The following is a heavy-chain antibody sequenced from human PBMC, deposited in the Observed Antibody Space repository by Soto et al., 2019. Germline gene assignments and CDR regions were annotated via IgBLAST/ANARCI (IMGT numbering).Heavy chain of an antibody. D-gene: IGHD3-16*01. CDR2: MNPGSGDT. V-gene: IGHV1-8*01. CDR1: GYRFANND. Sequence: ASVKVSCKASGYRFANNDVTWVRQATGQGLEWMGWMNPGSGDTGYAQKFQGRVTMTRDISIATAYMELSSLRSDDTAIYYCARMATFGSLNWFDPWGQGTLVTVSS. CDR3: ARMATFGSLNWFDP. J-gene: IGHJ5*02.